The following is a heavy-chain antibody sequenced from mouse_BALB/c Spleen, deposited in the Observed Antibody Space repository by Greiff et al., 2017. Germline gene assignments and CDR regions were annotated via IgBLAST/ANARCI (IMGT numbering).Heavy chain of an antibody. V-gene: IGHV2-9*02. CDR1: GFSLTSYG. J-gene: IGHJ3*01. CDR2: IWAGGST. Sequence: VQLQQSGPGLVAPSQSLSITCTVSGFSLTSYGVHWVRQPPGKGLEWLGVIWAGGSTNYNSALMSRLSISKDNSKSQVFLKMNSLQTDDTAMYYCAREGDYYGSPPWFAYWGQGTLVTVSA. CDR3: AREGDYYGSPPWFAY. D-gene: IGHD1-1*01.